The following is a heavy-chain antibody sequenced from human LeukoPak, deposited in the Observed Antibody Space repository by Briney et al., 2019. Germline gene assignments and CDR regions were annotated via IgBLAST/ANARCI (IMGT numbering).Heavy chain of an antibody. D-gene: IGHD4-23*01. V-gene: IGHV1-69*05. Sequence: SVKVSCKASGGTFSSYAISWVRQAPGQGLEWMGGIIPIFGTANYAQKFQGRVTITTDESTSTAYMELSSLRSEDTAVYYCASGKDSGGNSDTFRFDYWGQGTLVTVSS. CDR2: IIPIFGTA. J-gene: IGHJ4*02. CDR1: GGTFSSYA. CDR3: ASGKDSGGNSDTFRFDY.